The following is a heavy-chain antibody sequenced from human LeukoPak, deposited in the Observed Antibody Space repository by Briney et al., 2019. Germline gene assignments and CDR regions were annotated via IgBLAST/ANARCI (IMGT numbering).Heavy chain of an antibody. J-gene: IGHJ5*02. Sequence: GGSLRLSCAASGFTFSSYAMSWVRQAPGKGLEWVSAISGSGGSTYYADSVKGRFTISRDNSKNTLYLQMNSLRAEDTAVYYCAKDRHGYGDLGIRFDPWGQGTLVTVSS. CDR3: AKDRHGYGDLGIRFDP. CDR2: ISGSGGST. CDR1: GFTFSSYA. D-gene: IGHD4-17*01. V-gene: IGHV3-23*01.